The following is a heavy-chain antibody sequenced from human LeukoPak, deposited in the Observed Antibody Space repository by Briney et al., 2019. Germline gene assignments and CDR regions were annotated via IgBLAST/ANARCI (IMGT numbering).Heavy chain of an antibody. D-gene: IGHD2-15*01. CDR2: ISYDGSNK. V-gene: IGHV3-30*18. CDR3: AKDLGRVVVAATPFDY. J-gene: IGHJ4*02. CDR1: GFTFSSYG. Sequence: PGGSLRLSCAAPGFTFSSYGMHWVRQAPGKGLEWVAVISYDGSNKYYADSVKGRFTISRDNSKNTLYLQMNSLRAEDTAVYYCAKDLGRVVVAATPFDYWGQGTLVTVSS.